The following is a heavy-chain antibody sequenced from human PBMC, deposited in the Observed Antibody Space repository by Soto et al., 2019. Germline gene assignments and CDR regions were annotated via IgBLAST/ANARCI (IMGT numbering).Heavy chain of an antibody. V-gene: IGHV4-39*01. J-gene: IGHJ4*02. Sequence: SETLSLTCTVSGGSISSSSYYWRWIRQPPGKGLEWIGRIYYSGSTYYNPSLKSRVTISVDTSKNQFSLKLSSVTAADTAVYYCARHTPAISISDHWGQGTLVTVS. CDR2: IYYSGST. D-gene: IGHD2-15*01. CDR1: GGSISSSSYY. CDR3: ARHTPAISISDH.